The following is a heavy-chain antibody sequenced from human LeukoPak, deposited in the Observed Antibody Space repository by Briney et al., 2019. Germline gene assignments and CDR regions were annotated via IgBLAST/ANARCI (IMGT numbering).Heavy chain of an antibody. V-gene: IGHV4-59*12. D-gene: IGHD3-16*02. Sequence: SETLSLTCTVSGGPISSYYWSWIRQPPGKGLEWIGYIYYSGSTNYNPSLKSRVTISVDTFKNQFSLKLSSVTAADTAVYYCARARPKYYDYVWGSYRYYFDYWGQGTLVTVSS. CDR2: IYYSGST. J-gene: IGHJ4*02. CDR3: ARARPKYYDYVWGSYRYYFDY. CDR1: GGPISSYY.